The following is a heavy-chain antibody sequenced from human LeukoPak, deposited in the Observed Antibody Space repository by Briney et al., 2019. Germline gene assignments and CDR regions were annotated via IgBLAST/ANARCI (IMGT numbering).Heavy chain of an antibody. CDR1: GFTFSSYS. D-gene: IGHD3-3*01. Sequence: PGGSLRLSCAASGFTFSSYSMNWVRQAPGKGLEWVSSISSSSSYIYYADSVKGRFTISRDNAKNSLYLQMNSLRAEDTAVYYCARNAIFGVVLSGPDYWGQGTLVTVSS. CDR3: ARNAIFGVVLSGPDY. V-gene: IGHV3-21*01. CDR2: ISSSSSYI. J-gene: IGHJ4*02.